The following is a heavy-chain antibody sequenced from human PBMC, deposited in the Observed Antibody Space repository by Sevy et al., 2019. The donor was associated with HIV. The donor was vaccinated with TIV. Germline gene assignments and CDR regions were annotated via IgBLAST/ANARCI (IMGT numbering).Heavy chain of an antibody. J-gene: IGHJ5*02. V-gene: IGHV3-30*18. CDR2: ISYDGSNK. D-gene: IGHD6-6*01. CDR3: AKDRTPYSSSSIAWFDP. CDR1: GFTFSSYG. Sequence: GGSLRLSCAASGFTFSSYGMHWVRQAPGKWLEWVAVISYDGSNKYYADSVKGRFTISRDNSKNTQYLQMNSLRAEDTAVYYCAKDRTPYSSSSIAWFDPWGQGTLVTVSS.